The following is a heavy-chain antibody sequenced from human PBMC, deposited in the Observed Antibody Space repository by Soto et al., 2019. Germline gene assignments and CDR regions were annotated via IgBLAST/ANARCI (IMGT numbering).Heavy chain of an antibody. CDR1: GFTFSSYD. J-gene: IGHJ3*02. V-gene: IGHV3-13*01. CDR2: IGTAGDT. D-gene: IGHD2-21*02. CDR3: ARALAYCGGDCSGAFDI. Sequence: GGSLRLSCAASGFTFSSYDMHWVRQATGKGLEWVSAIGTAGDTYYPGSVKGRFTISRENARNSLYLQMNSLRAGDTAVYYCARALAYCGGDCSGAFDIWGQGTMVTVS.